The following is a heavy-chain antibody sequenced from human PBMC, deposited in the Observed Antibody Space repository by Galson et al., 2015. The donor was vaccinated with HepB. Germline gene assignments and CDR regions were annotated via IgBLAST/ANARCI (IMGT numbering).Heavy chain of an antibody. CDR1: GFTFSNYW. D-gene: IGHD3-10*01. Sequence: SLRLSCAASGFTFSNYWMTWVRQAPGKGLEWVANIKGDGSAKIYVDSVKGRFSISRDNAKNSLYLEMNSLRAEDTAVYYCARFSGAPGRSFGYWGQATLVTVSS. CDR2: IKGDGSAK. CDR3: ARFSGAPGRSFGY. J-gene: IGHJ4*02. V-gene: IGHV3-7*01.